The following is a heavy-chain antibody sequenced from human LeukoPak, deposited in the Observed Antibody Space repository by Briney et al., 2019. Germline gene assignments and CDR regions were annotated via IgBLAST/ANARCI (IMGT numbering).Heavy chain of an antibody. D-gene: IGHD5-18*01. J-gene: IGHJ4*02. CDR1: GFTFSSYS. V-gene: IGHV3-21*01. CDR3: ARVPRGYSYGLDY. CDR2: ISSSSSYI. Sequence: GGSLRLSCAASGFTFSSYSMNWVRQAPGKGLEWVSSISSSSSYIYYADSVKGRFTISRDNAKNSLYLQMNSLRAEDTAVYYCARVPRGYSYGLDYWGQGTLVTVSS.